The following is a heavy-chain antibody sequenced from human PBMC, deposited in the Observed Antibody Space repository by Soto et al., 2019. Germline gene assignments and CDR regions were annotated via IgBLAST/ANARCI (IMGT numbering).Heavy chain of an antibody. CDR1: GFTFSSYA. CDR2: ISYDGSNK. CDR3: AREHGPYSYVATQLDY. Sequence: QVQLVESGGGVVQPGRSLRLSCAASGFTFSSYAMHWFRQAPGKGLEWVAVISYDGSNKYYADSVKGRFTISRDNSKNTLYLQMNSRRAEDTAVYYCAREHGPYSYVATQLDYWGQGTLVTVSS. V-gene: IGHV3-30-3*01. J-gene: IGHJ4*02. D-gene: IGHD5-18*01.